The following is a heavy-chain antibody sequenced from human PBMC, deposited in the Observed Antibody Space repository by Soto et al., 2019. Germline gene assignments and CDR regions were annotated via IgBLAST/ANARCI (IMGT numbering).Heavy chain of an antibody. V-gene: IGHV1-69*13. CDR3: ARLAYYYDSAVP. Sequence: GALVMVSCKASGSTFSSYAISWVRQAHRQGLEWMGGFLPNFGTANYEQTFQGCVMITADEATCTAYLELSRPSSQDPAVHSCARLAYYYDSAVPWGHGTLVTVSS. CDR2: FLPNFGTA. J-gene: IGHJ5*02. CDR1: GSTFSSYA. D-gene: IGHD3-22*01.